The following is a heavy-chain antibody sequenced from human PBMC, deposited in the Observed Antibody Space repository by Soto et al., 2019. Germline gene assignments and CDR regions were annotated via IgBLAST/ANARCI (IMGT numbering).Heavy chain of an antibody. V-gene: IGHV4-4*02. CDR2: IYHSGST. Sequence: SETLSLTCAVSGFSISSNNWWSWVRQPPGKGLEWIGEIYHSGSTNYNPSLKSRVTISVDTSKNQFSLKLSSVTAADTAVYYCASYQLLPEYFQHWGQGTLVTVSS. D-gene: IGHD2-2*01. CDR1: GFSISSNNW. J-gene: IGHJ1*01. CDR3: ASYQLLPEYFQH.